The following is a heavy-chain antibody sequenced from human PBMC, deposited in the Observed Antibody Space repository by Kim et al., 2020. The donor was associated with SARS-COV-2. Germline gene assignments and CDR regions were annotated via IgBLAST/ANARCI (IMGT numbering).Heavy chain of an antibody. CDR3: AKLTGASPIDY. J-gene: IGHJ4*02. V-gene: IGHV3-23*01. CDR2: T. D-gene: IGHD1-20*01. Sequence: TYCADSGKGRFTISRDNSQSTLHLQMNSLRAEDTAIYYCAKLTGASPIDYWGQGTLVTVSS.